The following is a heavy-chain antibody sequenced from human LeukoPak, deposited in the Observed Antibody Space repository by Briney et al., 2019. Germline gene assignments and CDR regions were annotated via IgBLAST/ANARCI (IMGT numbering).Heavy chain of an antibody. D-gene: IGHD3-22*01. CDR3: ARDYMDNFDSYGYIALDQ. CDR2: INPNSGST. V-gene: IGHV1-2*02. Sequence: ASVKVSCKASGYTFTDYYIHWVRQAPGQGLEWMGWINPNSGSTNYAQNLQGRVSMTRDTSISTAHMELSRLRSDDTAVYYCARDYMDNFDSYGYIALDQWGQGTLVIVSS. CDR1: GYTFTDYY. J-gene: IGHJ4*02.